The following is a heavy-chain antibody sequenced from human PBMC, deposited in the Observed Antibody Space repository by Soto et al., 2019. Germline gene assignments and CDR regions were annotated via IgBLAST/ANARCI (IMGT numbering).Heavy chain of an antibody. Sequence: QVQLVQSGAEVKKPGSSVKVSCKASGGTFSSYAISWVRQAPGQGLEWMGGIIPIFGTANYAQKFQGRVTITADESTSTDYMELSSLRSEDTAVYYCARALVGASLVGGRYYGMDVWGQGTTVTVSS. CDR1: GGTFSSYA. CDR2: IIPIFGTA. CDR3: ARALVGASLVGGRYYGMDV. D-gene: IGHD1-26*01. J-gene: IGHJ6*02. V-gene: IGHV1-69*01.